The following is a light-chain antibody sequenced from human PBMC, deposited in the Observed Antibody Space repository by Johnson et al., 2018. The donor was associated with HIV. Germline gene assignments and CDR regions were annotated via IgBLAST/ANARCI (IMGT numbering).Light chain of an antibody. J-gene: IGLJ1*01. CDR2: ENT. CDR1: SSNIGNNY. Sequence: QSVLTQPPSVSAAPAQKVTISCSGSSSNIGNNYVSWYQHLPGTAPKLLIYENTKRPSGVPDRFSGSKSGTSASLAISGLQAEDEADYYCAAWDDSLNGRYVFGTGTKVTVL. V-gene: IGLV1-51*02. CDR3: AAWDDSLNGRYV.